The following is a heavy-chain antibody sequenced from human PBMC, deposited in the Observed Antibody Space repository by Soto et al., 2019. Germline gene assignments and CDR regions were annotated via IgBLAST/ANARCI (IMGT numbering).Heavy chain of an antibody. CDR3: AKAGYSSGWFMDDYYFYGMDV. J-gene: IGHJ6*02. D-gene: IGHD6-19*01. Sequence: GGSLRLSCAASGFTFSSYAMSWVRQAPGKGLEWVSAISGSGGSTYYADSVKGRFTVSRDNSKNTLYLQMNSLRAEDTAVYYCAKAGYSSGWFMDDYYFYGMDVWGQGTTVTVSS. CDR1: GFTFSSYA. CDR2: ISGSGGST. V-gene: IGHV3-23*01.